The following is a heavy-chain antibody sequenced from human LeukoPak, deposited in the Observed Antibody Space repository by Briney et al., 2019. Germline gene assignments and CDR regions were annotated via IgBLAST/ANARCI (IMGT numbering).Heavy chain of an antibody. J-gene: IGHJ4*02. CDR2: INPNSGGT. CDR1: GYTFTGYY. Sequence: GASVKVSCKASGYTFTGYYMHWVRQAPGQGLEWMGWINPNSGGTNYAQKFQGRVTMTTDTSTSIAYMELRSLRSDDTAVFYCARDLGEDTSMIFFDYWGQGTLVTVSS. D-gene: IGHD3/OR15-3a*01. CDR3: ARDLGEDTSMIFFDY. V-gene: IGHV1-2*02.